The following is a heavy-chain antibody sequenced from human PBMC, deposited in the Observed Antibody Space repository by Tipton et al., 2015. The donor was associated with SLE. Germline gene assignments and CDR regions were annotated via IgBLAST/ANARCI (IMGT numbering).Heavy chain of an antibody. CDR1: GFTFSSYS. D-gene: IGHD6-13*01. J-gene: IGHJ3*02. V-gene: IGHV3-21*03. CDR2: ISSSSSYI. CDR3: ARALSSSSRDAFDI. Sequence: SLRLSCAASGFTFSSYSMNWVRQAPGKGLEWVSSISSSSSYIYYADSVKGRFTISRDNAKNSLYLQMNSLRAEETAVYYCARALSSSSRDAFDIWGQGTMVTVSS.